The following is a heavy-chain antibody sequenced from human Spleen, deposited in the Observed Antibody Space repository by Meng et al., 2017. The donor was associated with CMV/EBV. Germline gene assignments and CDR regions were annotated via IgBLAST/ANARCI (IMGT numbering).Heavy chain of an antibody. D-gene: IGHD3-10*01. CDR2: IYGGDRT. V-gene: IGHV3-53*01. CDR1: GFIVSRNY. J-gene: IGHJ4*02. CDR3: ARDGTGGYYFDY. Sequence: GGSLRLSCVASGFIVSRNYMTWVRQAPGKGPEWVSLIYGGDRTYYADSVTGRFTISSDNSKNTLYLQMNSLRAEDTAVYYCARDGTGGYYFDYWGQGTLVTVSS.